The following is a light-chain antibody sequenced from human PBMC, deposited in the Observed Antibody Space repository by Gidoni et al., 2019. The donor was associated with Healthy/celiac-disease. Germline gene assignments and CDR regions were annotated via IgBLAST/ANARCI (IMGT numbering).Light chain of an antibody. J-gene: IGLJ2*01. CDR1: KLGDKY. Sequence: SYELTQPPSVSVSPGQTASITCSGDKLGDKYACWSQQKPGQSPVLVIYQDRKRPSGIPERFSGSNSGNTATLTISGTQAMDDADYSCQAWDSSSVVFGGGTKLTVL. CDR3: QAWDSSSVV. V-gene: IGLV3-1*01. CDR2: QDR.